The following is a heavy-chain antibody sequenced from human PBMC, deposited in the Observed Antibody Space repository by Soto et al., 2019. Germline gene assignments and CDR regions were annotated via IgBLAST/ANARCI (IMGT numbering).Heavy chain of an antibody. V-gene: IGHV3-23*01. Sequence: GGSLRLSCAASGFTFGSYAMSWVGQAPGKGLEWVSAISGSGGSTYYADSVKGRFTISRDNSKNTLYLQMNSLRAEDTAVYYCAKENGYSSSWFEFDDWGQGTLVTVSS. CDR3: AKENGYSSSWFEFDD. D-gene: IGHD6-13*01. J-gene: IGHJ4*02. CDR2: ISGSGGST. CDR1: GFTFGSYA.